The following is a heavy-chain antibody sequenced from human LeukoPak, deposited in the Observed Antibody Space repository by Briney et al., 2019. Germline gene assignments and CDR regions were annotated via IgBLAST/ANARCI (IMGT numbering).Heavy chain of an antibody. CDR3: ARSVYCSGGSCLYGMDV. D-gene: IGHD2-15*01. J-gene: IGHJ6*02. V-gene: IGHV4-59*08. CDR1: GGSISSYY. CDR2: IYYSGST. Sequence: PSETLSLNCTGSGGSISSYYWSWLRQPPGKGLEWIGYIYYSGSTNYNPSLKSRVTISVDTSKNQFSLRLSSVTAADTAVYYCARSVYCSGGSCLYGMDVWGQGTTVTVSS.